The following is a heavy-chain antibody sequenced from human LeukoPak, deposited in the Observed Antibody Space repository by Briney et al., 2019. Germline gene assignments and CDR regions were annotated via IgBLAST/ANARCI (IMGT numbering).Heavy chain of an antibody. CDR2: ISGSGGST. V-gene: IGHV3-23*01. D-gene: IGHD2-2*01. CDR3: GKDPRYQLPVYYFDY. J-gene: IGHJ4*02. CDR1: GFTFSSYA. Sequence: PGGSLRLSCAASGFTFSSYAMSWVRRAPGKGLEWVSAISGSGGSTYYADSVKGRFTISRDNSKNTLYLQMNSLRAEDTAVYYCGKDPRYQLPVYYFDYWGQGTLVTVSS.